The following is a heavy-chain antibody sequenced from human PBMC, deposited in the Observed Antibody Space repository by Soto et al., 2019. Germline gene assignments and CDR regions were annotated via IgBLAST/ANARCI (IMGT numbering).Heavy chain of an antibody. Sequence: PGGSLRLSCAASGFTFSSYCTHWVRPAPGKGLEWVAVIWYDGSNKYYADSVKGRFTISRDNSKNTLYLQMNSLRAEDTAVYYCARDLGSGSYYAFEIWGQGTMVTVAS. CDR1: GFTFSSYC. CDR3: ARDLGSGSYYAFEI. V-gene: IGHV3-33*01. D-gene: IGHD1-26*01. J-gene: IGHJ3*02. CDR2: IWYDGSNK.